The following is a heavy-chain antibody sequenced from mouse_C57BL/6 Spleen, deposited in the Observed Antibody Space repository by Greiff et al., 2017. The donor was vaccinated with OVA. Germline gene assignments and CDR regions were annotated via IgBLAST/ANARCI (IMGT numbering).Heavy chain of an antibody. CDR1: GFSLTSYA. V-gene: IGHV2-9-1*01. CDR3: ARTSPYYYGSSYWYFDV. D-gene: IGHD1-1*01. J-gene: IGHJ1*03. Sequence: VQGVESGPGLVAPSQSLSITCTVSGFSLTSYAISWVRQPPGKGLEWLGVIWTGGGTNYNSALKSRLSISKDNSKSQVFLKMNSLQTDDTARYYCARTSPYYYGSSYWYFDVWGTGTTVTVSS. CDR2: IWTGGGT.